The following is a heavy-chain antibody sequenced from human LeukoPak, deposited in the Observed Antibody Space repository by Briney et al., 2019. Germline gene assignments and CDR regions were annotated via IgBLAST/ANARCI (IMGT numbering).Heavy chain of an antibody. CDR3: AGDTSGYYYFDN. CDR1: GGSISSSSYC. J-gene: IGHJ4*02. D-gene: IGHD3-22*01. CDR2: IYYSGST. V-gene: IGHV4-39*02. Sequence: SETLSLTCSVSGGSISSSSYCWGWIRQPPGQGLEWIGSIYYSGSTYYSPSLKSRVSISVDTSKNQFSLNLNSVTAADTAVYYCAGDTSGYYYFDNWGQGTLVTVSS.